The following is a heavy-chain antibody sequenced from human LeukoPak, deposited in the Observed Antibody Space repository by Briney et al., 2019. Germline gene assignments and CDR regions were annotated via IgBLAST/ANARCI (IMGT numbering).Heavy chain of an antibody. D-gene: IGHD2-2*01. CDR3: ARVVVVPAATPANWFGP. CDR2: ISAYNGNT. J-gene: IGHJ5*02. V-gene: IGHV1-18*01. CDR1: GYTFTSYG. Sequence: GASVKVSCKASGYTFTSYGISWVRQAPGQGLEWMGWISAYNGNTNYAQKLQGRVTMTTDTSTSTAYMELRSLRSDDTAVYYCARVVVVPAATPANWFGPWGQGTLVTVSS.